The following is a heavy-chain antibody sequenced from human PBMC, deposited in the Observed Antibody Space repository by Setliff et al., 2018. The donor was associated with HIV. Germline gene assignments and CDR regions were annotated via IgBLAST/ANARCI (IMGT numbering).Heavy chain of an antibody. CDR3: ARGRIAYGDYFQ. J-gene: IGHJ4*02. CDR2: IKQDGSDK. Sequence: GGSLRLSCAASGFSYSTYWMSWVRQAPGKGLEWVAKIKQDGSDKYYVDSVKGRFTISRDNSKNILYLQMNSLRDEDTAVYYCARGRIAYGDYFQWGQGTLVTVSS. D-gene: IGHD4-17*01. V-gene: IGHV3-7*03. CDR1: GFSYSTYW.